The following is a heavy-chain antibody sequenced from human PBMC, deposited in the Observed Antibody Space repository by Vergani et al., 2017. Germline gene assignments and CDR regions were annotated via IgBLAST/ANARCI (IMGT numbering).Heavy chain of an antibody. Sequence: VQLVESGGGLVKPGGSLRLSCAASGFTFSSYSMNWVRQAPGKGLEWVSSISSSSSYIYYADSVKGRFTISRDNAKNSLYLQMNSLRAEDTAVYYYARGRDTDYYYYGMDVWGQGTTVTVSS. CDR1: GFTFSSYS. V-gene: IGHV3-21*01. J-gene: IGHJ6*02. CDR3: ARGRDTDYYYYGMDV. D-gene: IGHD5-18*01. CDR2: ISSSSSYI.